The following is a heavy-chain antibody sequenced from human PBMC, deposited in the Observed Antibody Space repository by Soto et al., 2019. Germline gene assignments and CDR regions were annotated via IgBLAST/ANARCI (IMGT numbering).Heavy chain of an antibody. D-gene: IGHD1-1*01. CDR3: AGGQDNLAVNFDY. J-gene: IGHJ4*02. V-gene: IGHV3-74*01. CDR1: GFTFSSYW. CDR2: ITYTGVST. Sequence: GGSLRLSCAASGFTFSSYWMHWVRQAPGKGLVWVSSITYTGVSTYYADSVKGRFTISRDNAKNSLYLQMNSLRADDTAVYYCAGGQDNLAVNFDYWGQGTPVTVSS.